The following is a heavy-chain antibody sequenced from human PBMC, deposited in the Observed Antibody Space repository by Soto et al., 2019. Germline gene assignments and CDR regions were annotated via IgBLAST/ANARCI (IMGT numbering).Heavy chain of an antibody. CDR1: GYTFTTCA. CDR3: ARDEETYSSGWYPNFDY. CDR2: ISAYNGNT. J-gene: IGHJ4*02. V-gene: IGHV1-18*01. Sequence: QVQLVQSGAEVKKPGASVKVSCEASGYTFTTCAISWVRQAPGQGLEWVGWISAYNGNTKYAQKLQGRVTMTTDTSTNTAYMELRGLRSDDTAVYYCARDEETYSSGWYPNFDYWGQGTLVTVSS. D-gene: IGHD6-19*01.